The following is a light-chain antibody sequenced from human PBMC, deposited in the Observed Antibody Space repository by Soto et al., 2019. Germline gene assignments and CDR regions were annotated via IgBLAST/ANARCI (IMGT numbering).Light chain of an antibody. CDR3: QQSYSAPTT. Sequence: DIQMTQSPSSLSASLGDRVTITCRASQSISNYLNWYQQKSGQAPKLLIYTAASLQSGVPSRFSGSGSGTDFTLTITTLQPEDFATYYCQQSYSAPTTFGGGTKVDIK. J-gene: IGKJ4*01. V-gene: IGKV1-39*01. CDR1: QSISNY. CDR2: TAA.